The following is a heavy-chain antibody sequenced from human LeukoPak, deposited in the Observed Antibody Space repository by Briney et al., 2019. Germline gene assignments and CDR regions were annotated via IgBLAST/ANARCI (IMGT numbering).Heavy chain of an antibody. CDR3: ARDNSVGDIAWWFDP. J-gene: IGHJ5*02. Sequence: ASVKVSCKASGYSFTSHYMHWVRQAPGQGLEWLGLINPSGSSTLYAQKFQGRVTMTRDMSTTTDYMELSSLRSEDTAVYYCARDNSVGDIAWWFDPWGQGTLVTVSS. CDR1: GYSFTSHY. D-gene: IGHD3-16*02. CDR2: INPSGSST. V-gene: IGHV1-46*01.